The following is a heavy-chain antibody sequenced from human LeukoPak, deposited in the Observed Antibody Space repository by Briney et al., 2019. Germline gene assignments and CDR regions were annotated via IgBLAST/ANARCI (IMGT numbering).Heavy chain of an antibody. V-gene: IGHV3-53*01. CDR3: ARVGIVGATTRDPFDY. D-gene: IGHD1-26*01. Sequence: PGGSLRLSCAASGFTVSSNYMSWVRQAPGKGLEWVSVIYSGGSTYYADSVKGRFTISRDNSKNTLYLQMNSLRAEDTAVYYCARVGIVGATTRDPFDYWGQGTLVTVSS. CDR2: IYSGGST. J-gene: IGHJ4*02. CDR1: GFTVSSNY.